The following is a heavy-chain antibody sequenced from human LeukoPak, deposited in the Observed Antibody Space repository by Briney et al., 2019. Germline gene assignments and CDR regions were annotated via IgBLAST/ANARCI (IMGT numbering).Heavy chain of an antibody. V-gene: IGHV4-39*01. CDR1: GGSIRDSSYY. CDR3: ASGGPYYFDY. J-gene: IGHJ4*02. Sequence: SETLSLTCSVSGGSIRDSSYYWGWIRQPPGKGPEWIGSVYFSGSTYYNPSLKSRVTISVYTSKNQFSLSLSSVTAADTAVYYCASGGPYYFDYWGQGTLVTVSS. CDR2: VYFSGST. D-gene: IGHD6-25*01.